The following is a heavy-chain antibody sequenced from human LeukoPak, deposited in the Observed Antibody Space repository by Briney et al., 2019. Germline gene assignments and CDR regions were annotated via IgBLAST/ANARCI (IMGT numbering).Heavy chain of an antibody. Sequence: GASVKVSCKASGYTFSTYYVHWVRQAPGQGLEWMGWMNPNSGNTGYAQKFQGRVTMTRDTSVNTAYMELSSLRSEDTAVYYCARDYYGSRSSSFDPWGQGTLVTVSS. CDR2: MNPNSGNT. CDR1: GYTFSTYY. V-gene: IGHV1-8*02. J-gene: IGHJ5*02. CDR3: ARDYYGSRSSSFDP. D-gene: IGHD3-10*01.